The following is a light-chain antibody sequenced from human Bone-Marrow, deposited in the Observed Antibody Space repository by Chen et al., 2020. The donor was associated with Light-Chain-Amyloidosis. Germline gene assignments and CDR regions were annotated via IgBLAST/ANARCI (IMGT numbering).Light chain of an antibody. Sequence: QAGLTQPPSVSKGLRQTATLTCTGNSNNVGDQGAAWLQQHQGHPPKLLSYRSNNRPSGISERLSASRSGNTASLTIVGLQTEDEAYYYCQSYQGSSQGVFGGGTKLTVL. J-gene: IGLJ3*02. V-gene: IGLV10-54*01. CDR3: QSYQGSSQGV. CDR2: RSN. CDR1: SNNVGDQG.